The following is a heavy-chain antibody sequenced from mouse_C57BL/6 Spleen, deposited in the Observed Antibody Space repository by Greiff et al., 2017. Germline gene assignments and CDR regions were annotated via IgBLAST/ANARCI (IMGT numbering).Heavy chain of an antibody. CDR2: IWSGGST. CDR3: ARPPYYYGSDYYAMDY. Sequence: VKLVESGPGLVQPSQSLSITCTVSGFSLTSYGVHWVRQSPGKGLEWLGVIWSGGSTDYNAAFISRLSISKDNSKSQVFFKMNSLQADDTAIYYCARPPYYYGSDYYAMDYWGQGTSVTVSS. CDR1: GFSLTSYG. V-gene: IGHV2-2*01. J-gene: IGHJ4*01. D-gene: IGHD1-1*01.